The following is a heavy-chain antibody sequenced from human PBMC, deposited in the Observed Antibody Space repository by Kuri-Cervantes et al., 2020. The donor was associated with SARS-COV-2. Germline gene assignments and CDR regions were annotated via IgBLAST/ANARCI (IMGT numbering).Heavy chain of an antibody. CDR2: INAGNGNT. D-gene: IGHD2-2*01. CDR3: ARQYGYCSSTSCPSAADMDV. CDR1: GYTFTSYA. V-gene: IGHV1-3*01. Sequence: ASVKVSCKASGYTFTSYAMHWVRQAPGQRPEWMGWINAGNGNTKYSQKFQGRVTITRETSASTAYMKLSSLRSEDTAVYYCARQYGYCSSTSCPSAADMDVWGQGTTVTVSS. J-gene: IGHJ6*02.